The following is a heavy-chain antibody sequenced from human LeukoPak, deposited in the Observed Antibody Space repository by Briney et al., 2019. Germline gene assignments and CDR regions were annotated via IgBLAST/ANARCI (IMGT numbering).Heavy chain of an antibody. CDR1: GFTFSSYD. Sequence: PGGSLRLSCAASGFTFSSYDIHWVRQAPGKGLEWVAFIRYDGSNKYYADSVKGRFTISRDNAKNSLYLQMNSLRAEDTAVYYCAREAVLMVYVPFDYRGQGTLVTVST. D-gene: IGHD2-8*01. V-gene: IGHV3-30*02. CDR3: AREAVLMVYVPFDY. CDR2: IRYDGSNK. J-gene: IGHJ4*02.